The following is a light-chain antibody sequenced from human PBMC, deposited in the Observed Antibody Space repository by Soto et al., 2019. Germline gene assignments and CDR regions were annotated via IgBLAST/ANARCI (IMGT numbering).Light chain of an antibody. CDR2: GAS. Sequence: EIVLTQSPGTLSLSPGERATLSCRASQSVSSSYLAGYQQKPGQAPSLLIYGASSRATGMPDRFSGSWSGTDFLQTISRREPEDVAFYYGKQYGSSPATFGGGTKVEIK. CDR3: KQYGSSPAT. J-gene: IGKJ4*01. CDR1: QSVSSSY. V-gene: IGKV3-20*01.